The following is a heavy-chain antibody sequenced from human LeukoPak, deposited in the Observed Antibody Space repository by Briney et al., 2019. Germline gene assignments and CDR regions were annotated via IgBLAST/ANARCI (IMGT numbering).Heavy chain of an antibody. CDR2: INPNSGGT. J-gene: IGHJ4*02. Sequence: SVKVSFKSSGYTCTGYYMHWVRQAPGQGLEWMGWINPNSGGTNYAQKFQGRVTITRDTSISTPYMELSRLITDDTAVYDLARAPPCGGDCYSPPYSFDYWGQGTLVTASS. CDR1: GYTCTGYY. D-gene: IGHD2-21*02. V-gene: IGHV1-2*02. CDR3: ARAPPCGGDCYSPPYSFDY.